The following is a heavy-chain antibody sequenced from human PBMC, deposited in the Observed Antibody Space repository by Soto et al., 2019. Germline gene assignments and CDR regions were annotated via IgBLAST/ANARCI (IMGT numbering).Heavy chain of an antibody. J-gene: IGHJ6*02. CDR3: ARDALFMERSCYYYYGLDV. Sequence: SETLALTCTVSGGSISRYYWTWILQPPGKELEWIGYIYYSGSTNYNPSLKSRVTISVDTSKNQFSLKLSSVTAEDTAVYYCARDALFMERSCYYYYGLDVPSRGTTVLVSS. D-gene: IGHD3-3*01. CDR2: IYYSGST. CDR1: GGSISRYY. V-gene: IGHV4-59*01.